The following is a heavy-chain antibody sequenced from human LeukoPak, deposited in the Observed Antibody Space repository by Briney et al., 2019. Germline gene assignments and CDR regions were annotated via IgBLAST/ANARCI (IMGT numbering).Heavy chain of an antibody. CDR1: GGSISSYY. D-gene: IGHD1-14*01. J-gene: IGHJ3*02. Sequence: SETLSLTCTVSGGSISSYYCNWIRQPPGKGLEWIGYIFYSGSTEYNPSLKSRVTISVGTSKNQFSLRLSSVTAADSAVYYCARAGLGDAFDIWGQGTMVTVSS. CDR2: IFYSGST. V-gene: IGHV4-59*01. CDR3: ARAGLGDAFDI.